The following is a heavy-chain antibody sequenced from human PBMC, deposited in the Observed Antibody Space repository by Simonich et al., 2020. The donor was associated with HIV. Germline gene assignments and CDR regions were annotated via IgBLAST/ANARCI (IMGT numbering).Heavy chain of an antibody. CDR1: GGSFSGYY. CDR3: ARGFYQRLYYFDY. CDR2: INHSGST. V-gene: IGHV4-34*01. D-gene: IGHD2-2*01. J-gene: IGHJ4*02. Sequence: QVQLQQWGAGLLKPSETLSLTCAVYGGSFSGYYWSWIRQPPGKGLEWIGKINHSGSTNYNPSLKSLVTISVDMSKNQFSLKLSSVTAADTAVYYCARGFYQRLYYFDYWGQGTLVTVSS.